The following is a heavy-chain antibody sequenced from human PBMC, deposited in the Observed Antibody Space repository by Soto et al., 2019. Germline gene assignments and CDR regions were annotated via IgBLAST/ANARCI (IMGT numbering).Heavy chain of an antibody. CDR1: GFTFSSYA. D-gene: IGHD4-17*01. CDR3: AKDTRYADYGRWFDS. V-gene: IGHV3-23*01. CDR2: INASGGRT. Sequence: VHLLESGGGLVQPGGSLRLSCTASGFTFSSYAMTWVRQAPGRGLEGVSGINASGGRTFYADSVKGRFTISRDNSRSTLYLQMNSLRAEDTAVYYCAKDTRYADYGRWFDSWGQGTLVTVSS. J-gene: IGHJ5*01.